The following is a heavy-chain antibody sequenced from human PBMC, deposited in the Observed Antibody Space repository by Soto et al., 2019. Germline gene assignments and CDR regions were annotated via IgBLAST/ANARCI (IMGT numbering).Heavy chain of an antibody. D-gene: IGHD6-6*01. V-gene: IGHV6-1*01. CDR2: TYYRSKWYN. J-gene: IGHJ5*02. CDR3: ASAGNSCSSKGRWFDP. CDR1: GDSVSSNSAA. Sequence: SQTLSLTCAISGDSVSSNSAAWNWIRQSPSRGLEWLGRTYYRSKWYNDYAVSVKSRITINPDTSKNQFSLQLNSVTPEDTAVYYCASAGNSCSSKGRWFDPLGQGTLVTVSS.